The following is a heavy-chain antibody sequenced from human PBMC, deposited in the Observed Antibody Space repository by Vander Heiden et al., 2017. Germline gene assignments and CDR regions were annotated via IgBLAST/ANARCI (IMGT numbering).Heavy chain of an antibody. D-gene: IGHD6-19*01. Sequence: QVQLVQSRAEVKKPAASVKVYCQASGYTFTAYYMHWVRQDPGQGLEWMGWINPNSGGTNYAQKFQGRVTMTRDTSISTAYMELSRLRSDDTAVYYCAGPIAVAATDAFDIWGQGTMVTVSS. V-gene: IGHV1-2*02. CDR1: GYTFTAYY. CDR2: INPNSGGT. CDR3: AGPIAVAATDAFDI. J-gene: IGHJ3*02.